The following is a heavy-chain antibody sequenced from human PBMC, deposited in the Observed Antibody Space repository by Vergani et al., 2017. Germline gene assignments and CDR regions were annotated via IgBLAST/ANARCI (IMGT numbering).Heavy chain of an antibody. D-gene: IGHD2-2*01. V-gene: IGHV3-43D*03. CDR2: ISWDGGST. J-gene: IGHJ5*02. CDR3: AKGSRGVVPAAMFGLVGWFDP. Sequence: EVQLVESGGVVVQPGGSLRLSCAASGFTFDDYAMHWVRQAPGKGLEWVSLISWDGGSTYYADSVKGRFTISRDNSKNSLYLQMTSLRAEDTALYYGAKGSRGVVPAAMFGLVGWFDPWGQGTLVTVSA. CDR1: GFTFDDYA.